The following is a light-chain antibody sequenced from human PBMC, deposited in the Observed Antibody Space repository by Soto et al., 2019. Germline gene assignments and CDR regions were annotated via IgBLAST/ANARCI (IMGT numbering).Light chain of an antibody. CDR3: QKYNSAPFT. J-gene: IGKJ3*01. V-gene: IGKV1-27*01. Sequence: DIQMTQSPSSLSASVGDRVTITCRASQGISNSLAWYQQKPGKVPKLLIYAASTLQSGVPSRFSGSGSGTAFTLTISSLQPEDVATYYFQKYNSAPFTFGPGTKVDIK. CDR1: QGISNS. CDR2: AAS.